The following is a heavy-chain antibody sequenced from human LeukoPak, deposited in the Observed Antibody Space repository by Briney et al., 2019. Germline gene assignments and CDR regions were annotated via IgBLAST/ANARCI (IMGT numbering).Heavy chain of an antibody. CDR3: ARTHRAPVLWFGGRIGYFDY. CDR2: INPNSGGT. CDR1: GYTFTGYY. V-gene: IGHV1-2*02. Sequence: GASVEVSCKASGYTFTGYYMHWVRQAPGQGLEWMGWINPNSGGTNYAQKFQGRVTMTRDTSISTAYMELSRLRSDDTAVYYCARTHRAPVLWFGGRIGYFDYWGQGTLVTVSS. J-gene: IGHJ4*02. D-gene: IGHD3-10*01.